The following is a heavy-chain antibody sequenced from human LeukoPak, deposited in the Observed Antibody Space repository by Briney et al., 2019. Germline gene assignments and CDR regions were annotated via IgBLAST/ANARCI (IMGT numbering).Heavy chain of an antibody. J-gene: IGHJ6*03. CDR2: TYTSGST. CDR3: ARRDTAMGLGYYMDV. Sequence: SETLSLTCTVSGGSISSYYWSWIRQPPGKGLEWIGYTYTSGSTNYNPSLKSRVTISVDTSKNQFSLKLSSVTAADTAVYYCARRDTAMGLGYYMDVWGKGTTVTVSS. V-gene: IGHV4-4*09. CDR1: GGSISSYY. D-gene: IGHD5-18*01.